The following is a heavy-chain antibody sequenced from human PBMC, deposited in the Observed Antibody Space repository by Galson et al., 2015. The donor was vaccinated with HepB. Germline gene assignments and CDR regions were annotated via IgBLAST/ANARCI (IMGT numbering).Heavy chain of an antibody. D-gene: IGHD1-14*01. Sequence: SLRLSCAASGFSFNRYGMHWARQAPGKGLEWVAVISYDGSREYYGESMKGRFTVSRDNSKNTLHLQVSSLRAEDTAVYYCAKDREHLGGIYYFYSMDVWGQGTTVTVSS. CDR2: ISYDGSRE. V-gene: IGHV3-30*18. CDR1: GFSFNRYG. CDR3: AKDREHLGGIYYFYSMDV. J-gene: IGHJ6*02.